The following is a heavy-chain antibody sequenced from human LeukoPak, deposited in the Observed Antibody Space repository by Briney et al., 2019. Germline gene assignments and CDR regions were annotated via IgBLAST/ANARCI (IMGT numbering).Heavy chain of an antibody. Sequence: TSETLSLTCAVSGGSINSDYWSWIRQPPGEGLEWIGYIYYSGTANYNPSLKSRVTISVDTSKNQFSLNLTSVTAADTAVYYCARHVAATSRIDYWGQGTLVTVSS. J-gene: IGHJ4*02. D-gene: IGHD2-2*01. CDR2: IYYSGTA. V-gene: IGHV4-59*08. CDR3: ARHVAATSRIDY. CDR1: GGSINSDY.